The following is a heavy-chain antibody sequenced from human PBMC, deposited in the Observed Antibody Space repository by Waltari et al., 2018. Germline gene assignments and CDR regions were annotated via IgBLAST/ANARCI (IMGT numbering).Heavy chain of an antibody. V-gene: IGHV4-59*01. J-gene: IGHJ4*02. CDR1: GGSISSYY. D-gene: IGHD3-22*01. CDR3: ARGGWHYFDY. CDR2: IYHSGST. Sequence: QVQLQESGPGLVKPSETLSLTCTVSGGSISSYYWSWIRQPPGKGLEWFGYIYHSGSTNYNPSLKSRVTISVDTSKNQFSLKLSSVTAADTAVYYCARGGWHYFDYWGQGTLVTVSS.